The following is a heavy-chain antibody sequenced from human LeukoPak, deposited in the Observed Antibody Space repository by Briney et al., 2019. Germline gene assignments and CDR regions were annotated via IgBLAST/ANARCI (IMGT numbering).Heavy chain of an antibody. J-gene: IGHJ4*02. D-gene: IGHD6-19*01. V-gene: IGHV4-31*03. CDR2: IYYSGST. Sequence: SETLPLTCTVSGGSISSGGYYWSWIRQHPGKGLEWIGYIYYSGSTYYNPSLKSRVTISVDTSKNQFSLKLSSVTAADTAVYYCARAVAGLEADYWGQGTLVTVSS. CDR1: GGSISSGGYY. CDR3: ARAVAGLEADY.